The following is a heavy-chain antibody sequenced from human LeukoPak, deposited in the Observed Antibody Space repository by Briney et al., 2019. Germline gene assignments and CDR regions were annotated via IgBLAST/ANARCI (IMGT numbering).Heavy chain of an antibody. CDR1: GGSISSGGYS. D-gene: IGHD3-22*01. J-gene: IGHJ4*02. Sequence: SETLSLTCAVSGGSISSGGYSWSWIRQPPGKGLEWIGYIYHSGSTYYNPSLKSRVTISVDRSKNQFSLKLSSVTAADTAVYYCARGRHYYDSSGYYFDYWGQGTLVTVSS. CDR3: ARGRHYYDSSGYYFDY. V-gene: IGHV4-30-2*01. CDR2: IYHSGST.